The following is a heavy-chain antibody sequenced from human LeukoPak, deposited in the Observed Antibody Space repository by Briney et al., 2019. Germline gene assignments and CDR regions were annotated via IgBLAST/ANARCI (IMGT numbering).Heavy chain of an antibody. D-gene: IGHD6-19*01. V-gene: IGHV3-9*01. J-gene: IGHJ4*02. Sequence: GGSLRLSCAASGFTFDDYAMHWVRQAPGKGLEWVSGISWNSGSIGYADSVKGRFTISRDNAKNSLYLQMNSLRAEDTALYYCAKGDPIAVAGMFDYWGQGTLVTVPS. CDR3: AKGDPIAVAGMFDY. CDR2: ISWNSGSI. CDR1: GFTFDDYA.